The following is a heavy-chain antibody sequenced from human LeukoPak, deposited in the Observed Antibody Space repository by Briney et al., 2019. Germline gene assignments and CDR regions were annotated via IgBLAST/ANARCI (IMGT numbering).Heavy chain of an antibody. CDR1: GFAFDDYG. V-gene: IGHV3-20*04. J-gene: IGHJ6*03. CDR2: INWNGGST. CDR3: AREKGSSIYYYMDV. D-gene: IGHD6-6*01. Sequence: TGGSLRLSCAASGFAFDDYGMSWVRQAPGKGLEWVSGINWNGGSTGYADFVKGRFTISRDNAKNSLYLQMNSLRAEDTALYYCAREKGSSIYYYMDVWGKGTTVTVSS.